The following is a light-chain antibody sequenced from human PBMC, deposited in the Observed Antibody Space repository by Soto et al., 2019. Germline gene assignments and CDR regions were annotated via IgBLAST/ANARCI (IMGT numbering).Light chain of an antibody. J-gene: IGKJ2*01. V-gene: IGKV3-20*01. CDR1: QSVGNNY. CDR2: CAS. CDR3: QQYSSSLMYT. Sequence: EIVLTQSPGTLSLSPGERATLSCRASQSVGNNYLAWYQQKPGQAPRLLIYCASSRATGIPDRFSGSGSGTDFTLTISRLEPEDFAVYYCQQYSSSLMYTFGQGTKLEIK.